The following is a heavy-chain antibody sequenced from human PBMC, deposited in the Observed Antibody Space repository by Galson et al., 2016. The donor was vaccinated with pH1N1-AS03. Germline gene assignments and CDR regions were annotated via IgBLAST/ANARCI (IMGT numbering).Heavy chain of an antibody. CDR3: ARGAGGFDY. CDR1: GYTFPGYA. J-gene: IGHJ4*02. Sequence: SVKVSCKASGYTFPGYAIHWVRQAPGQRLEWMGYTYGGNGNTKYSQKFQGIFTMTRDTSATTVYMELNSLTSEDTAVYYCARGAGGFDYWGQGTLVTVSS. CDR2: TYGGNGNT. V-gene: IGHV1-3*01. D-gene: IGHD2-15*01.